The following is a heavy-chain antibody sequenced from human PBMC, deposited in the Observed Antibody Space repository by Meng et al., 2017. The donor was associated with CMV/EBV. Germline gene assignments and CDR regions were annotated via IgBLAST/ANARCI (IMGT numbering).Heavy chain of an antibody. J-gene: IGHJ3*02. V-gene: IGHV3-49*04. Sequence: LKISRTASGFTCGGYAMGWVRQATGKGLEWVGFIRSKAYGGTTEYAASVKGRFTISRDDPKSIAYLQTNSLKTEDTAVYYRTRATQRSYYAFDIWGQGTMVTVSS. CDR1: GFTCGGYA. CDR2: IRSKAYGGTT. CDR3: TRATQRSYYAFDI. D-gene: IGHD1-26*01.